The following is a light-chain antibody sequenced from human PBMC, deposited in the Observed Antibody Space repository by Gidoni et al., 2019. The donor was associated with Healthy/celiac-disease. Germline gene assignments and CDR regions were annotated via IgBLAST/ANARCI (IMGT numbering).Light chain of an antibody. CDR2: WTS. Sequence: DIVMTRSPDSIAVSLGEWATINCTSRQSVLYSSKNKNYLDWHQQKPGQPPKMLIYWTSTRESGVTDRFSGSGSGTDFTLTISSLQAEDVAVYYCQQYYSTPDTFGQGTQREIK. J-gene: IGKJ2*01. CDR3: QQYYSTPDT. V-gene: IGKV4-1*01. CDR1: QSVLYSSKNKNY.